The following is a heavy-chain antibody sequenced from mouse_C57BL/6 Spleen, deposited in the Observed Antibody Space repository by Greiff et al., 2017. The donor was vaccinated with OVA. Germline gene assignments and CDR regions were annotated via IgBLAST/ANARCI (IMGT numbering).Heavy chain of an antibody. V-gene: IGHV5-4*01. CDR3: ARDDYYGTSYGGFAY. D-gene: IGHD1-1*01. Sequence: VQLKESGGGLVKPGGSLKLSCAASGFTFSSYAMSWVRQTPEKRLEWVATISDGGSYTYYPDNVKGRFTISRDNAKNNLYLQMSHLKSEDTAMYYCARDDYYGTSYGGFAYWGQGTLVTVSA. J-gene: IGHJ3*01. CDR1: GFTFSSYA. CDR2: ISDGGSYT.